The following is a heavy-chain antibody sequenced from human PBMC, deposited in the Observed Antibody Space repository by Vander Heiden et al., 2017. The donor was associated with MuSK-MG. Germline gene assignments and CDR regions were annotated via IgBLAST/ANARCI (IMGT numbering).Heavy chain of an antibody. J-gene: IGHJ6*02. D-gene: IGHD5-12*01. V-gene: IGHV1-69*01. CDR3: ARDERDGYNLNGMDV. Sequence: QVHLVQSGAEVKKPASSVKVSCKASGGTFSSQAISWVRQAPGQGLEWMGGIIPIFGTANYAQKVQGRVTITADESTSTSYLELSRLRSEDTAVYYCARDERDGYNLNGMDVWGQGTTVTVYS. CDR1: GGTFSSQA. CDR2: IIPIFGTA.